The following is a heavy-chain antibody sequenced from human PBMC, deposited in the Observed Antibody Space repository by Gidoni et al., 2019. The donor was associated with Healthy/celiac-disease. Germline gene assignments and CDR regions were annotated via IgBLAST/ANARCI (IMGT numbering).Heavy chain of an antibody. Sequence: PRLEWMGWISAYNGNTNYAQKLQGRVTMTTDTSTSTAYMELRSLRSDDTAVYYCARDRSGIYRYFDLWGRGTLVTVSS. V-gene: IGHV1-18*01. CDR3: ARDRSGIYRYFDL. J-gene: IGHJ2*01. CDR2: ISAYNGNT. D-gene: IGHD2-15*01.